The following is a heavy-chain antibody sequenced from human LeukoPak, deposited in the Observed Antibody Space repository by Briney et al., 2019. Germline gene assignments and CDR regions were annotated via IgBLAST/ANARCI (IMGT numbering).Heavy chain of an antibody. CDR1: GYTFTSYA. CDR3: ARDSHYNESSGYNQGDFDY. V-gene: IGHV1-3*01. CDR2: INAGNGNT. J-gene: IGHJ4*02. D-gene: IGHD3-22*01. Sequence: HRASVKVSCKASGYTFTSYAMHWVRQAPGQRLEWMGWINAGNGNTKYSQKFQDRVTITRDTSASTAYMELSSLRSEDTAVYYCARDSHYNESSGYNQGDFDYWGQGTLVTVSS.